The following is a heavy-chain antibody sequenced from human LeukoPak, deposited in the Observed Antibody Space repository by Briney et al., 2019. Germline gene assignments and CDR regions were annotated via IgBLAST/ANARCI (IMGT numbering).Heavy chain of an antibody. CDR1: GFTFSNYW. CDR3: ASDRDYYDSSGYLFDY. CDR2: IKQDGSEK. J-gene: IGHJ4*02. D-gene: IGHD3-22*01. Sequence: GGSLRLSCAASGFTFSNYWMSWVRQAPGKGLEWVANIKQDGSEKYYVDSVKGRFTNSRDNAKNSLYLQMNSLRVEDTAVYYCASDRDYYDSSGYLFDYWGQGTLVTVSS. V-gene: IGHV3-7*01.